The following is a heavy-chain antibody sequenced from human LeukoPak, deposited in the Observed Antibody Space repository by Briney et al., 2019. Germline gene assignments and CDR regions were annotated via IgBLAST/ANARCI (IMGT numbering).Heavy chain of an antibody. CDR1: GGTFSSYA. CDR3: AREGTLRENICSSTSCPLDY. CDR2: INPNSGGT. D-gene: IGHD2-2*01. Sequence: GASVKVSCKASGGTFSSYAISWVRQAPGQGLEWMGWINPNSGGTNYAQKFQGRVTMTRDTSISTAYMELSRLRSDDTAVYYCAREGTLRENICSSTSCPLDYWGQGTLVTVSS. V-gene: IGHV1-2*02. J-gene: IGHJ4*02.